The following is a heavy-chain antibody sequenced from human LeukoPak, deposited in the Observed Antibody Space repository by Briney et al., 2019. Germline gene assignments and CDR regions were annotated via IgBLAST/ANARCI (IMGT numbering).Heavy chain of an antibody. V-gene: IGHV1-3*01. CDR2: INPGNGDT. CDR3: ARERWHCRVNCYSVYYYALDV. Sequence: ASVKVSCKGSGYTFTNYTVHWVRQAPGQRLEWLGWINPGNGDTKYSQNFQGRVTVTSDTSAATAYVELNSLTSEDTAVYYCARERWHCRVNCYSVYYYALDVWGQGTTVTVSS. D-gene: IGHD2-15*01. CDR1: GYTFTNYT. J-gene: IGHJ6*02.